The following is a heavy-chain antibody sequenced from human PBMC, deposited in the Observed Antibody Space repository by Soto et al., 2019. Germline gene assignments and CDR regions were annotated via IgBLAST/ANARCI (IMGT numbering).Heavy chain of an antibody. CDR1: GGTFSSYA. V-gene: IGHV1-69*13. CDR2: IIPIFGTA. D-gene: IGHD3-9*01. CDR3: ARDQNYDILTGYLPNWFDP. J-gene: IGHJ5*02. Sequence: SVKVSCKASGGTFSSYAISWVRQAPGQGLEWMGGIIPIFGTANYAQKFQGRVTITADESTSTAYMELSSLRSEDTAVYYCARDQNYDILTGYLPNWFDPWGQGTLVTVSS.